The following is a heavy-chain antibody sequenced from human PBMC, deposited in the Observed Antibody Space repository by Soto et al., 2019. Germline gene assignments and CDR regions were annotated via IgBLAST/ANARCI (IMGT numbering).Heavy chain of an antibody. D-gene: IGHD6-13*01. CDR3: AGGGIGKRSRGWYSTFDP. J-gene: IGHJ5*02. Sequence: QVQLQQWGAGLLKPSETLSLTCAVYGGSFSGYYWSWIRQPPGKGLEWIGEINHSGSTNYNPSLNSRVTMSVDTSKNQFALKLSSVTAAVTAVYYCAGGGIGKRSRGWYSTFDPWGQGTLVTVSS. CDR1: GGSFSGYY. CDR2: INHSGST. V-gene: IGHV4-34*01.